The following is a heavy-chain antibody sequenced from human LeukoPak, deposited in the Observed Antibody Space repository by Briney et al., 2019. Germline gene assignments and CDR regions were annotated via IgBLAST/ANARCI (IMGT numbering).Heavy chain of an antibody. D-gene: IGHD1-14*01. CDR3: AKPARTDYTDY. CDR2: INGSGGST. J-gene: IGHJ4*02. CDR1: GFTFSSYA. Sequence: GGSLRLSCAASGFTFSSYAMNWVRQAPGKGLEWVSGINGSGGSTYYAGSVKGRFTISRDNSKNTLYLQMNSLKAEDTAVYYCAKPARTDYTDYWGQGTLVTVSS. V-gene: IGHV3-23*01.